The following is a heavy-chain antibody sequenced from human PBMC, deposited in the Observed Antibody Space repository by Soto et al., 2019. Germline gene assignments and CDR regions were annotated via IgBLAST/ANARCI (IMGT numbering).Heavy chain of an antibody. CDR3: ARPEYSSSSYGMDV. Sequence: ESGGGLVQPGGSLRLSCAASGFTFSSYSMNWVRQAPGKGLEWVSYISSSSSTIYYADSVKGQFTISRDNAKNSLYLQMNSLRDEDTAVYYCARPEYSSSSYGMDVWGQGTTVTVSS. CDR1: GFTFSSYS. J-gene: IGHJ6*02. V-gene: IGHV3-48*02. CDR2: ISSSSSTI. D-gene: IGHD6-6*01.